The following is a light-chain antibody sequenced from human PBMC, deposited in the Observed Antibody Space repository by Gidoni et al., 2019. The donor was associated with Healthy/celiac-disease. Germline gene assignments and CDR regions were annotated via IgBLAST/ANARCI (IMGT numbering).Light chain of an antibody. V-gene: IGKV1-39*01. J-gene: IGKJ3*01. Sequence: DIQMIQSTSSLSASVGDRVTITCRASQSISSYLNWYQQKPGKAPKLLIYAASSLQSGVPSRFSGSGSGTDFTLTISSLQPEDFATYYCQQSYSTLGTFGPGTKVDIK. CDR3: QQSYSTLGT. CDR2: AAS. CDR1: QSISSY.